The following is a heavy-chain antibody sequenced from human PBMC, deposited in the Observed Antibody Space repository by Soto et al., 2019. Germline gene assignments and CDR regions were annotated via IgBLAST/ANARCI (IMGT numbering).Heavy chain of an antibody. V-gene: IGHV4-59*08. CDR1: GGSMSGYD. CDR2: MYNTGST. CDR3: ARLGYGDYYYYYGMDV. J-gene: IGHJ6*02. Sequence: SESLALTCTVSGGSMSGYDWSGIRQPPGKGLEWIGYMYNTGSTVYNPSFKSRVTISVDTSKHQFSLKLSSVTAADTAVYYCARLGYGDYYYYYGMDVWGQGTTVTVSS. D-gene: IGHD4-17*01.